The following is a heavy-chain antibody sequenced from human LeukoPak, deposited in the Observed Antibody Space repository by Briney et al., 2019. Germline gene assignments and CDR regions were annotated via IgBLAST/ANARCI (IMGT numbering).Heavy chain of an antibody. J-gene: IGHJ4*02. CDR2: ITNTGDNT. Sequence: GGSLRLSCAVSGCSLSFYGMSWVRQAPGKGLEWVSGITNTGDNTYYADSVRGRFSISRDNSNNTPYLQMNSLRADDTAVYFCAKDARRTSGWYCFDYWGQGSLVTVSS. D-gene: IGHD6-19*01. CDR3: AKDARRTSGWYCFDY. CDR1: GCSLSFYG. V-gene: IGHV3-23*01.